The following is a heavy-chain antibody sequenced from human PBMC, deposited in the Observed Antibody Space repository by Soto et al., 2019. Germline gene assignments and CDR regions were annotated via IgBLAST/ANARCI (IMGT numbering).Heavy chain of an antibody. CDR3: AKSSGWYLGWFDP. D-gene: IGHD6-19*01. Sequence: GGSLRLSCAASAFTFSSYAMSWVRQAPGKGLEWVSAISGSGGSTYYADSVKGRFTISRDNAKNTLYLQMNSLRAEDTAVYYCAKSSGWYLGWFDPWGQGTLVTVSS. V-gene: IGHV3-23*01. CDR1: AFTFSSYA. J-gene: IGHJ5*02. CDR2: ISGSGGST.